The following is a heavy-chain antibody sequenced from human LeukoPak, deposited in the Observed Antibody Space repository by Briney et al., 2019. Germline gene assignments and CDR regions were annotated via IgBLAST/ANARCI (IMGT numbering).Heavy chain of an antibody. CDR2: ISGSGVRT. Sequence: GGSLRLSCAASGFTFSSFAMSWVRQAPGKGPEWVSAISGSGVRTYYADSVKGRFTISRDNAKNSLYLQMNSLRAEDTAVYYCARDHRWGQGTLVTVSS. CDR1: GFTFSSFA. J-gene: IGHJ5*02. CDR3: ARDHR. V-gene: IGHV3-23*01.